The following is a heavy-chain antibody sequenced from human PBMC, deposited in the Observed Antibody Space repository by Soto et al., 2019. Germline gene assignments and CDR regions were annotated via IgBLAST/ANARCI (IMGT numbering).Heavy chain of an antibody. CDR1: GGSISSGGYY. J-gene: IGHJ6*02. Sequence: QVQLQESGPGLVKPSQTLSLTCTVSGGSISSGGYYWSWIRQHPGKGLEWIGYIYYSGSTYYNPSLKSRVTISVDTSKKQFSLKLSSVTAADTAVYYCARDPVVGCSGGSCDYGMDVWGQGTTVTVSS. D-gene: IGHD2-15*01. CDR3: ARDPVVGCSGGSCDYGMDV. V-gene: IGHV4-31*03. CDR2: IYYSGST.